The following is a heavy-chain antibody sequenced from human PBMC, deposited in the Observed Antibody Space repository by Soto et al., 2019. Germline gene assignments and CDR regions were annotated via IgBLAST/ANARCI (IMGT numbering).Heavy chain of an antibody. D-gene: IGHD2-2*01. Sequence: ASVKVSCKASGYTFTGYYMHWVRQAPGQGLEWMGWINPNSGGTNYAQKFQGWVTMTRDTSISTAYMELSRLRSDDTAVYYCARDHGLATPNCSSTSCSKRYYYYYYLDVWGKGTTVNVSS. CDR1: GYTFTGYY. CDR3: ARDHGLATPNCSSTSCSKRYYYYYYLDV. J-gene: IGHJ6*03. V-gene: IGHV1-2*04. CDR2: INPNSGGT.